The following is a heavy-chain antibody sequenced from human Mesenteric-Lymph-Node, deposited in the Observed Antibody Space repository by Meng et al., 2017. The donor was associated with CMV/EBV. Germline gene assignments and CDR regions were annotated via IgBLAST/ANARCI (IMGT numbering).Heavy chain of an antibody. D-gene: IGHD2-21*02. J-gene: IGHJ6*02. CDR2: IGTAGDT. CDR1: GFTFSSYD. V-gene: IGHV3-13*03. CDR3: ARGDRSVTGYYYYGMDV. Sequence: GGSLRLSCAACGFTFSSYDMHWVRQATGKGLEWVSAIGTAGDTYYPGSVKGQFTISRENAKNSLYLQMNSLRAGDTAVYYCARGDRSVTGYYYYGMDVWGQGTTVTVSS.